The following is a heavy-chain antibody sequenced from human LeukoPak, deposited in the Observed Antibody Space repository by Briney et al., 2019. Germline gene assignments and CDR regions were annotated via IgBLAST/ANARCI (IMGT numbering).Heavy chain of an antibody. CDR1: GGSINSGGYY. D-gene: IGHD3-22*01. Sequence: PSETLSLTCTVSGGSINSGGYYWSWIRQHPGKGLEWIGYIYYRGSTYYNPSLKSRVTISIDTSKNQFSLNLSSVTAADTAVYYCARVGYDSSGFYRYYFDYWGQGTLVTVSS. J-gene: IGHJ4*02. V-gene: IGHV4-31*03. CDR3: ARVGYDSSGFYRYYFDY. CDR2: IYYRGST.